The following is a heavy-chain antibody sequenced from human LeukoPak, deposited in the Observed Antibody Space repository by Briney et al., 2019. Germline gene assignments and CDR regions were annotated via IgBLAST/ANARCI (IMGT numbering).Heavy chain of an antibody. V-gene: IGHV1-24*01. D-gene: IGHD5-12*01. J-gene: IGHJ4*02. CDR1: GYTLTELS. Sequence: ASVKVSCKVSGYTLTELSMHWVRQAPGKGLEWMGGFDPEDGETIYAQKFQGRVTMTEDTSTDSAYMELSSLRSEDTAVYYSATDWGYSGYDSNFDYWGQGTLVTVTS. CDR3: ATDWGYSGYDSNFDY. CDR2: FDPEDGET.